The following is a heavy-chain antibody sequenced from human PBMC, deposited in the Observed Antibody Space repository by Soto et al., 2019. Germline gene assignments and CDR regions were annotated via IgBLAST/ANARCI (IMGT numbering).Heavy chain of an antibody. D-gene: IGHD3-22*01. CDR3: ARRSPYYYDSSGYLY. V-gene: IGHV1-18*01. J-gene: IGHJ4*02. CDR1: GYTFTSYG. Sequence: ASVKVSCKASGYTFTSYGISWVRQAPGQGLEWMGWISAYNGNTNYAQKLQGRVTMTTDTSTSTAYMELRSLRSDDTAVYYCARRSPYYYDSSGYLYWGQGTLVTVSS. CDR2: ISAYNGNT.